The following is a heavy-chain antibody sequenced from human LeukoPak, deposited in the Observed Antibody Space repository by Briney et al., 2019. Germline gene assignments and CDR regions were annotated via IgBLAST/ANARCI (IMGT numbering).Heavy chain of an antibody. J-gene: IGHJ3*02. CDR1: GYRFTSYG. CDR3: ARVSYDILTGYYLDAFDI. CDR2: ISGYNGNT. D-gene: IGHD3-9*01. Sequence: ASVKVSCKASGYRFTSYGITWVRQAPGQGLEWMGWISGYNGNTNYAQKFQGRVTMTRDASISTAYMELSSLRSDDTAVYYCARVSYDILTGYYLDAFDIWGQGTMVTVSS. V-gene: IGHV1-18*01.